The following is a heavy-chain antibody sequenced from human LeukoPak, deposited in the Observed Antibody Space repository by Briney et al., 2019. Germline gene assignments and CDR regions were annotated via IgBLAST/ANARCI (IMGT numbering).Heavy chain of an antibody. CDR3: ASPIIAAAEDY. D-gene: IGHD6-13*01. J-gene: IGHJ4*02. CDR1: GGSISSSNW. Sequence: SGTLSLTCAVSGGSISSSNWWSWVRQPPGKGLEWIGEIYHSRSTNYNPSLKSRVTISVDTSKNQFSLKLSSVTAADTAVYYCASPIIAAAEDYWGQGTLVTVSS. V-gene: IGHV4-4*02. CDR2: IYHSRST.